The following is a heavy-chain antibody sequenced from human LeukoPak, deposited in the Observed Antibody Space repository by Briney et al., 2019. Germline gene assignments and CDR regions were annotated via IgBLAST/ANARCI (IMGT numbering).Heavy chain of an antibody. CDR2: IYDSGST. Sequence: SETLSLTCTVFGGSISGDYWSWIRQPPGKGLEWIGYIYDSGSTNNNPSLKSRVTISVDTSKNQFSLKLSPVTAADTAVYYCARTGSLPPSVAGIDYWGQGTLVTVSS. CDR1: GGSISGDY. J-gene: IGHJ4*02. CDR3: ARTGSLPPSVAGIDY. V-gene: IGHV4-59*08. D-gene: IGHD6-19*01.